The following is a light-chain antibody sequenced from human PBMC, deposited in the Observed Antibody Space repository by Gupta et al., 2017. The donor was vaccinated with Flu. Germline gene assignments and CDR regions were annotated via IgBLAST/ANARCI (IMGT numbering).Light chain of an antibody. CDR1: QSISSY. J-gene: IGKJ4*01. CDR2: YAS. CDR3: QQTYVTPPT. V-gene: IGKV1-39*01. Sequence: GTRVTVTCRSSQSISSYLVWYQQRPGKAPKVLIAYASCLQSCVPSRFSGSGSGTDFTLTISSRQPEDFASYFCQQTYVTPPTFGGGTKVEMK.